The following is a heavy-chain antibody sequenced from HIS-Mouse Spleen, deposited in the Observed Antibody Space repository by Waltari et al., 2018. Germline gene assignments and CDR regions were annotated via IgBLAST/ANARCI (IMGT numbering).Heavy chain of an antibody. CDR2: IYHSGST. V-gene: IGHV4-38-2*02. D-gene: IGHD1-1*01. CDR1: GYSLSRCYY. J-gene: IGHJ3*02. CDR3: AREPHLQLELAFDI. Sequence: QVQLQESGPGLVKPPETLSLTCTVSGYSLSRCYYWGWIRHPPGKGLEWIGSIYHSGSTYYNPSLKSRVTISVDTSKNQFSLKLSSVTAADTAVYYCAREPHLQLELAFDIWGQGTMVTVSS.